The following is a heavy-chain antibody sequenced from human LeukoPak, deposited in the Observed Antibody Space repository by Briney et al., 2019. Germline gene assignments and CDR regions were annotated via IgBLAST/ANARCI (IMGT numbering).Heavy chain of an antibody. CDR3: VKVGTTGTNNWFDS. CDR2: VGDSGDIT. V-gene: IGHV3-23*01. Sequence: GGSLRLSCAASGFTFSSYAMNWVRQAPGKGLEWVSFVGDSGDITYYTDSVKGRFTISRDNSINTLWLQMSSLRAEDTAVYYCVKVGTTGTNNWFDSWGQGTLVTVSS. J-gene: IGHJ5*01. D-gene: IGHD1-1*01. CDR1: GFTFSSYA.